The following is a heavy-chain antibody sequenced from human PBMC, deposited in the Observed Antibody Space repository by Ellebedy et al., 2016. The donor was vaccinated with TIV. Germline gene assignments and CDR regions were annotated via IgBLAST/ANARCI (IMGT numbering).Heavy chain of an antibody. CDR2: INPNSGGT. V-gene: IGHV1-2*02. J-gene: IGHJ4*02. Sequence: ASVKVSXXASGYTFTGYYMHWVRQAPGQGLEWMGWINPNSGGTNYAQKFQGRVTMTRDASISTAYMELSRLRSDDTAVYYCAREVGATPLDYWGQGTLVTVSS. D-gene: IGHD1-26*01. CDR1: GYTFTGYY. CDR3: AREVGATPLDY.